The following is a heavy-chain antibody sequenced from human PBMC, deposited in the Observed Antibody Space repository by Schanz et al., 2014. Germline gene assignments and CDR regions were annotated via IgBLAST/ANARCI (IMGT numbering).Heavy chain of an antibody. V-gene: IGHV3-23*01. CDR1: GFTVNNYA. CDR2: ITRQGTT. D-gene: IGHD6-19*01. J-gene: IGHJ4*02. Sequence: EVKLLESGGGLVQPGGSLRLSCTVSGFTVNNYAMNWVRQAPGRGLEWVSGITRQGTTYYADFVKGRFSISRDLSSNTLYLQMNSLRADDSAIYYCAKDHPSSGWPAFDVWGQGTLXTVSS. CDR3: AKDHPSSGWPAFDV.